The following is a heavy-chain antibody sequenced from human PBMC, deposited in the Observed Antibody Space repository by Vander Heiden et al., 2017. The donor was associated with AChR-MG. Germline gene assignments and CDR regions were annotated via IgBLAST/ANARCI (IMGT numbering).Heavy chain of an antibody. CDR3: AREGDGRDGYNWAYFDY. CDR1: GFTFRSYG. V-gene: IGHV3-33*01. D-gene: IGHD5-12*01. J-gene: IGHJ4*02. Sequence: QVQLVESGGGVVQPGRSLRLPCAASGFTFRSYGMHWVRQAPGKGLEWVAVIWYDGSNKYYADSVKGRFTISRDNSKNTLYLQMNSLRAEDTAVYYCAREGDGRDGYNWAYFDYWGQGTLVTVSS. CDR2: IWYDGSNK.